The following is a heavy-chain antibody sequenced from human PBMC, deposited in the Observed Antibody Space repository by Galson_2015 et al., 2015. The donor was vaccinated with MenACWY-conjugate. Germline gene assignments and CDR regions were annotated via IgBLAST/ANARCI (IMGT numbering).Heavy chain of an antibody. CDR1: GFTFSSYG. J-gene: IGHJ4*02. CDR2: IRYDGSNK. D-gene: IGHD3-10*01. V-gene: IGHV3-30*02. CDR3: AKDQDYYGSGGGKPVVDDY. Sequence: SLRLSCAASGFTFSSYGMHWVRQAPGKGLEWVAFIRYDGSNKYYADSVKGRFTISRDNSKNTLYLQMNSLRAEDTAVYYCAKDQDYYGSGGGKPVVDDYWGQGTLVTVSS.